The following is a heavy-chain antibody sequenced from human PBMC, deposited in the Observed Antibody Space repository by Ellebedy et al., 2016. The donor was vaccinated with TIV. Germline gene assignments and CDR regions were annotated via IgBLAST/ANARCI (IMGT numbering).Heavy chain of an antibody. CDR2: IYYSGST. CDR1: GGSISSSSYY. D-gene: IGHD6-19*01. Sequence: SETLSLTXTVSGGSISSSSYYWGWIRQPPGKGLEWIGSIYYSGSTYYNPSLKSRVTISVDTSKNQFSLKLSSVTAADTAVYYCARLTHSSGPGGLFDYWGQGTLVTVSS. J-gene: IGHJ4*02. V-gene: IGHV4-39*01. CDR3: ARLTHSSGPGGLFDY.